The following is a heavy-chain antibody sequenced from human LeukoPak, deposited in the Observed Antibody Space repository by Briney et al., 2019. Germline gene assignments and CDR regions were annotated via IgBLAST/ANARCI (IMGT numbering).Heavy chain of an antibody. CDR2: INPNTGGP. Sequence: ASVKVSCKASGYTFTVYDIHWVRQAPGQGLEWMGWINPNTGGPNYAQKFQGRVTMPRDTSITTAYMELSRLRSDDTAIYFCTRDRGQIGGNAYAPYDIWGQGTMVTVSS. J-gene: IGHJ3*02. CDR3: TRDRGQIGGNAYAPYDI. D-gene: IGHD4-23*01. CDR1: GYTFTVYD. V-gene: IGHV1-2*02.